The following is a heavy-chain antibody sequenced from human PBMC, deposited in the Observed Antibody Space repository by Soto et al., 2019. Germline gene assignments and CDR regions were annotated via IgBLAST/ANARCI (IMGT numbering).Heavy chain of an antibody. V-gene: IGHV4-59*01. D-gene: IGHD3-9*01. CDR3: ARDRTTFGAPFFDI. Sequence: SETLSLTCTVSGGSISSYYWSWIRQPPGKGLEWIGYIYYSGSTNYNPSLKSRVTISVDTSKNQFSLKLSSVTAADTAVYYCARDRTTFGAPFFDIWGQGTMVTVSS. J-gene: IGHJ3*02. CDR1: GGSISSYY. CDR2: IYYSGST.